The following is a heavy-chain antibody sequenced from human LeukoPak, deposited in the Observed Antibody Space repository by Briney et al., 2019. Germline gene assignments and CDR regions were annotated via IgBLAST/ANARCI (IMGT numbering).Heavy chain of an antibody. CDR2: IKQDGSEK. D-gene: IGHD4-17*01. J-gene: IGHJ4*02. V-gene: IGHV3-7*01. Sequence: QSGGSLRLSCAASGFTLSSYWMSWVRQAPGKGLEWVANIKQDGSEKYYVHSVKGRFTISRDNAKNSLYLQMNSLRAEDTAVYYCARVSPNTVTTLRYFDYWGQGTLVTVSS. CDR1: GFTLSSYW. CDR3: ARVSPNTVTTLRYFDY.